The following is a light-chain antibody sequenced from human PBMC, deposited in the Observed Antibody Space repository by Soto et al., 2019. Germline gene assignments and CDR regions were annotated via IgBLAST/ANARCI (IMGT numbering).Light chain of an antibody. CDR1: QSVSSN. Sequence: ERVMTQSPATLSVSPGEKGTLSFRASQSVSSNLAWYQQKPGQAPRLLNGGASNGATGIPDRFSGSGCGTVFTLIISRLEPEDFAVYYWQQYGSSRMFGQGTKVDIK. J-gene: IGKJ1*01. CDR2: GAS. V-gene: IGKV3-20*01. CDR3: QQYGSSRM.